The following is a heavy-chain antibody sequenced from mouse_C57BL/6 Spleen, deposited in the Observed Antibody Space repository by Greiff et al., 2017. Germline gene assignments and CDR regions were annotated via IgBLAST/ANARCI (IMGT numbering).Heavy chain of an antibody. D-gene: IGHD2-3*01. Sequence: EVKLVESGPGLVKPSQSLSLTCSVTGYSITSGYYWNWIRQFPGNTLEWMGYISYDGSNNYNPSLKNRISITRDTSKNQFFLKLNSVTTEDTATYYCARDIGYDGYPHWYFDVWGTGTTVTVSS. CDR1: GYSITSGYY. CDR2: ISYDGSN. CDR3: ARDIGYDGYPHWYFDV. J-gene: IGHJ1*03. V-gene: IGHV3-6*01.